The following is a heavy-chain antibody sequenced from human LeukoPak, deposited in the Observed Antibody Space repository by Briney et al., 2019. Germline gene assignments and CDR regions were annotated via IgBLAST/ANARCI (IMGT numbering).Heavy chain of an antibody. CDR3: AKGSSGYYNPFDY. D-gene: IGHD3-22*01. CDR1: GFTFSTYG. J-gene: IGHJ4*02. CDR2: ISYDGSNE. V-gene: IGHV3-30*18. Sequence: PGGSLRLSCAASGFTFSTYGMHWVRQAPGKGLEWVAVISYDGSNEYYADSVKGRFTISRDNAKNSLYLQMNSLRAEDTALYYCAKGSSGYYNPFDYWGQGTLVTVSS.